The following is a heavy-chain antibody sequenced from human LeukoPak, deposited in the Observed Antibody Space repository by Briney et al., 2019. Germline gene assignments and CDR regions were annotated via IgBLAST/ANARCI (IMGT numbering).Heavy chain of an antibody. CDR1: GYVFIDYH. J-gene: IGHJ4*02. V-gene: IGHV1-46*01. CDR3: ARSLYDSAWYSQFDY. D-gene: IGHD6-19*01. Sequence: ASVKVSCKASGYVFIDYHLHWVRQAPGQGLEWMGIINPRGGSTSHAQKFQGRVTMTRDMSTNTVSLEMSSLTSEDTGVYYCARSLYDSAWYSQFDYWGQGTLVTVSS. CDR2: INPRGGST.